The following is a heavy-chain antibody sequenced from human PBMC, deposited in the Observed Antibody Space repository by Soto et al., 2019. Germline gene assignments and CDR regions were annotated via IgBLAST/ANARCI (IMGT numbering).Heavy chain of an antibody. V-gene: IGHV3-30-3*01. CDR2: ILSDGSNK. J-gene: IGHJ6*02. CDR3: ARDVFQEDV. CDR1: GFTFSSYA. Sequence: QVQLVESGGGVVQPGRSLRLSCAASGFTFSSYAMHWVRQAPGKGLEWVAVILSDGSNKWYVDSVKGRFTISRDNSKNTLYLPMNSLRAEDTAVYYGARDVFQEDVWGQGTTVTVSS.